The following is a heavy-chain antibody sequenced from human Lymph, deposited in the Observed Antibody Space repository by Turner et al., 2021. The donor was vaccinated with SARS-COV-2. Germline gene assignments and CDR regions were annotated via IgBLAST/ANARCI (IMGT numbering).Heavy chain of an antibody. CDR1: GGTFSTYA. V-gene: IGHV1-69*10. Sequence: QVQLVQSGAEVKKPGSSVKVSCKASGGTFSTYAISWVRQAPGQGLEGLGGTIPIFGIANYAQKCQGRVTITADKFTSTAYMELSSLRSEDTAVYYCARDATGPLGYWGRGTLVTVSS. J-gene: IGHJ4*02. D-gene: IGHD1-1*01. CDR2: TIPIFGIA. CDR3: ARDATGPLGY.